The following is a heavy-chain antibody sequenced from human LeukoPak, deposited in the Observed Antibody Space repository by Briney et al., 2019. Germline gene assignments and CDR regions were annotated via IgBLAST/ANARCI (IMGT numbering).Heavy chain of an antibody. CDR2: IIPIFGTA. CDR1: GGPFTSYA. CDR3: ARGPGYSGYDSPGWYRIRFDY. D-gene: IGHD5-12*01. Sequence: SVKVSCKASGGPFTSYAISWVRQAPGQGLEWMAGIIPIFGTANYAQKFQGRVTITADESTSTAYMELISLRSEDTAVYYCARGPGYSGYDSPGWYRIRFDYWGQGTLVTVSS. V-gene: IGHV1-69*01. J-gene: IGHJ4*02.